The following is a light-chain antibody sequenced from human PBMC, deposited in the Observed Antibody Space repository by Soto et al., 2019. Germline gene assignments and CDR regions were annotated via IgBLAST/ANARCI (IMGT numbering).Light chain of an antibody. CDR1: QGISTY. J-gene: IGKJ1*01. CDR3: QQLKTYPRT. Sequence: DLQLTQSPSFLSASVRDRVTITCLASQGISTYLAWYQQKPGKAPTRLIYAASTLQSGVPSRFSGSGSGTECTLTISRLQPEDFATYYCQQLKTYPRTFGQGTNVEIK. V-gene: IGKV1-9*01. CDR2: AAS.